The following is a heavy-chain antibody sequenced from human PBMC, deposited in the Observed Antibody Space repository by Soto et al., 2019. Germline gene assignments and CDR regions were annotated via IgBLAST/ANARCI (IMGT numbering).Heavy chain of an antibody. J-gene: IGHJ6*02. CDR1: GYTFTSYG. CDR3: ARDTTTVTRYYYYGMDV. Sequence: QVQLVQSGAEVKKPGASVKVSCKASGYTFTSYGISWVRQAPGQGLEWVGWISAYNGNTNYAQKLQGRVTMTTDTSTSTAYMELRSLRSDDTAVYYCARDTTTVTRYYYYGMDVWGQGTTVTVSS. CDR2: ISAYNGNT. D-gene: IGHD4-17*01. V-gene: IGHV1-18*01.